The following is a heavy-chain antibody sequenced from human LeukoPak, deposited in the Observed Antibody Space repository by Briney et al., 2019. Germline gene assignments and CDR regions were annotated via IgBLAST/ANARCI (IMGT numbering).Heavy chain of an antibody. V-gene: IGHV1-18*01. CDR3: ARDGLARASTPRY. D-gene: IGHD1-26*01. Sequence: AAVKVSCKTSGYTFTNYGFTWVRQAPGQGLEWMGWVSAYNIHTNYAQSLQGRVTMTTDTSTNTAYMELRSLRSDDTAVYYCARDGLARASTPRYWGPGTLVTVSS. CDR2: VSAYNIHT. J-gene: IGHJ4*02. CDR1: GYTFTNYG.